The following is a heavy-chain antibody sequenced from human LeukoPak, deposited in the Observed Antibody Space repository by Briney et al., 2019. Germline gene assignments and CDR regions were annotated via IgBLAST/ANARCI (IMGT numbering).Heavy chain of an antibody. Sequence: GGSLRLSCAASGFTFSSYSMNWVRQAPGKGLEWVSSISSSSSYIYYADSVKGRFTISRDNAKNSLYLQMNSLRAEDTAVYYCARDRNLVVTAIYFDYWGQGTLVTVSS. V-gene: IGHV3-21*01. CDR3: ARDRNLVVTAIYFDY. CDR1: GFTFSSYS. CDR2: ISSSSSYI. J-gene: IGHJ4*02. D-gene: IGHD2-21*02.